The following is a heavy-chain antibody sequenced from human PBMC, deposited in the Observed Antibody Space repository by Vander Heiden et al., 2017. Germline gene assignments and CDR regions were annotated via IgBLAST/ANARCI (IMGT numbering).Heavy chain of an antibody. J-gene: IGHJ6*02. D-gene: IGHD4-17*01. CDR3: ARDGLRGVYGMDV. CDR2: IWYDGSNK. Sequence: QVQLVASGGGVVQPGRSLRLSCAASGFTFSSYGMHWVRQAPGKGLEWVAVIWYDGSNKYYADSVKGRFTISRDNSKNTLYLQMNSLRAEDTAVYYCARDGLRGVYGMDVWGQGTTVTVSS. CDR1: GFTFSSYG. V-gene: IGHV3-33*01.